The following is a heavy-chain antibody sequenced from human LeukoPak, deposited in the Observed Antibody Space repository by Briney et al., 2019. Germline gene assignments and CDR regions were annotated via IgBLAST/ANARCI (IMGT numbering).Heavy chain of an antibody. Sequence: ASVKVSCKASGYTFTSYDINWVRQATGQGLEWMGWMNPNSGNTGYAQKFQGRVTMTRNTSISTAYMELSSLRSEDTAVYYCARVGTDITMVQPWLLPNDYWGQGTLVTVSS. J-gene: IGHJ4*02. D-gene: IGHD3-10*01. CDR2: MNPNSGNT. CDR1: GYTFTSYD. V-gene: IGHV1-8*01. CDR3: ARVGTDITMVQPWLLPNDY.